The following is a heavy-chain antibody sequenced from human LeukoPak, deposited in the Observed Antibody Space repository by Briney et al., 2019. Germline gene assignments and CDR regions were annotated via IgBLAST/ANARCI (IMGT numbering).Heavy chain of an antibody. CDR2: VFHSGTT. Sequence: SETLSLTCTVSADSIVSFHWSWIRRSAGKGLEWIGRVFHSGTTKNPSLKSRVTMSLDTSENLLSLTMTSVTAADTAIYFCARDGHIRGFDSWGQGTLVIVSS. CDR3: ARDGHIRGFDS. V-gene: IGHV4-4*07. J-gene: IGHJ4*02. CDR1: ADSIVSFH. D-gene: IGHD2-21*01.